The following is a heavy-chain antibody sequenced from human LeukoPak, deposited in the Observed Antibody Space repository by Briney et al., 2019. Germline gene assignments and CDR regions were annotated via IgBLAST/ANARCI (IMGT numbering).Heavy chain of an antibody. D-gene: IGHD5-12*01. CDR1: GYTFTGYH. J-gene: IGHJ4*02. V-gene: IGHV1-2*06. Sequence: GASVKVSCKASGYTFTGYHMHWVRQAPGQGLEWMGRINPNSGGTNYAQKFQGRVTMTRDTTISTTYMELSRLRSDDTAVYYCARGNIVATIPFDYWGQGTLVTVSS. CDR3: ARGNIVATIPFDY. CDR2: INPNSGGT.